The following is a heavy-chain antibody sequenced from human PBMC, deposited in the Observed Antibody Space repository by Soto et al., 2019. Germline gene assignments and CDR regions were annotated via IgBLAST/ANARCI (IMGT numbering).Heavy chain of an antibody. D-gene: IGHD2-8*02. V-gene: IGHV3-23*01. J-gene: IGHJ3*02. CDR3: AKATATGGGAFDI. CDR1: GSTFSSYD. Sequence: GGSLRLSCSASGSTFSSYDMSWVRQAPGKGLEWVSTILVGGSTHYPDSVKGRFTISRDNSKNTVFLQMNSLTAGDTAVYYCAKATATGGGAFDICGQGTMVTVSS. CDR2: ILVGGST.